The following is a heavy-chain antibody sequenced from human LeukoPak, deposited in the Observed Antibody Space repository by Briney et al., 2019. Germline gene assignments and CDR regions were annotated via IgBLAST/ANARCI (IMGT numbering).Heavy chain of an antibody. J-gene: IGHJ4*02. CDR3: AREDYYAPDY. V-gene: IGHV1-2*06. CDR1: GYTFTGYY. CDR2: INPNTGDT. D-gene: IGHD2-2*01. Sequence: ASVKVSCKASGYTFTGYYMHWVRQAPGQGLEWMGRINPNTGDTNYAQEFQGRVTMTRDTSITTAYMDLNRLKSDDTAVYYCAREDYYAPDYWSQGTLVTVSS.